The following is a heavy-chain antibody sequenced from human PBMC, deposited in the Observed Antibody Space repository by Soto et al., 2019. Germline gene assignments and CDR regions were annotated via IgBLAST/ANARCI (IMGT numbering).Heavy chain of an antibody. V-gene: IGHV4-30-2*01. CDR2: IYHSGST. Sequence: SVTLCLTWAVFGGTISGVGCSWSWIRQPPGKGLEWIGYIYHSGSTYYNPSLKSRVTISVDRSKNQFSLKLSSVTAADTAVYYCARVPSPWGQGTLVTVSS. CDR1: GGTISGVGCS. J-gene: IGHJ5*02. CDR3: ARVPSP.